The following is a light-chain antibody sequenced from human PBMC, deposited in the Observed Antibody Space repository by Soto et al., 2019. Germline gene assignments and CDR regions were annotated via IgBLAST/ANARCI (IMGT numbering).Light chain of an antibody. J-gene: IGKJ3*01. CDR3: QQYDNLLFT. Sequence: DIQMTQSPSSLSASVGDRVTITCPASQDISNYLNWYQQKPGKAPKLLIYDASNLETGVPSRFSGSGSGTDFTFTISSLQPEDIATYYCQQYDNLLFTFGPGTNVDIK. CDR2: DAS. CDR1: QDISNY. V-gene: IGKV1-33*01.